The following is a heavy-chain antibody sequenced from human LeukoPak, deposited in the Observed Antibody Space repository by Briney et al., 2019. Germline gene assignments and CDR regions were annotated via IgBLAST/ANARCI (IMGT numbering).Heavy chain of an antibody. CDR1: GYTFTGYH. CDR3: ARGIVGDLHYFDY. V-gene: IGHV1-2*02. CDR2: INPNSGAT. Sequence: ASVKVSCKASGYTFTGYHMYWVRQAPGQGLEWMGWINPNSGATNYAQTFQGRVTMTRDTSISTAYMEVSRLTSDDTAVYYCARGIVGDLHYFDYWGQGTLVTVSS. J-gene: IGHJ4*02. D-gene: IGHD1-26*01.